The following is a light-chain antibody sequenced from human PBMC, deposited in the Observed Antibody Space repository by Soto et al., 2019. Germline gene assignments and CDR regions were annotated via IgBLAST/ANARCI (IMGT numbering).Light chain of an antibody. CDR3: QQYNNWWT. CDR1: QSVSSN. CDR2: GAS. Sequence: EIVMTQSPATLSVSPGERATLSCRASQSVSSNLAWYQQKPGQAPRLIIYGASTRATGIPARFSGSGSGTEFTLTISSLQSEDVAVYYCQQYNNWWTFGQGTKVDIK. V-gene: IGKV3-15*01. J-gene: IGKJ1*01.